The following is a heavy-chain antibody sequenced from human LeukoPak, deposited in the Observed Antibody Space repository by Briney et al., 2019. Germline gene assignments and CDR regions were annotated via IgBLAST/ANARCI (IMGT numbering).Heavy chain of an antibody. Sequence: NTGGSLRLSCAASGFTFSDYYMSWIRQAPGKGLEWISYISSSGSDIYYADSVKGRFTISRDNAKNSLYLQMNSLRAGDTAIYYCARNRYSGSDPLDVWGKGTTVTVSS. D-gene: IGHD1-26*01. J-gene: IGHJ6*04. V-gene: IGHV3-11*04. CDR2: ISSSGSDI. CDR1: GFTFSDYY. CDR3: ARNRYSGSDPLDV.